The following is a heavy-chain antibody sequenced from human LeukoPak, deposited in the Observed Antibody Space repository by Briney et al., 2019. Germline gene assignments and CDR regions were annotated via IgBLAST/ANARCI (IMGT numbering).Heavy chain of an antibody. CDR2: IASSGTCI. Sequence: GGSLRLSCAASGFSFSSYAMSWVRQAPGKGLEWVSCIASSGTCIYYANSVKGRFTISRDDAKKSLYLQMDSLRAEDTAVYYCVRVGRGYSSYFDNWGQGTLVTVSS. D-gene: IGHD5-18*01. CDR3: VRVGRGYSSYFDN. J-gene: IGHJ4*02. V-gene: IGHV3-21*01. CDR1: GFSFSSYA.